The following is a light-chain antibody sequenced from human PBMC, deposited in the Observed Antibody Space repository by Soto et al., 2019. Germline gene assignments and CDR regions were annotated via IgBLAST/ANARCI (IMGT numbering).Light chain of an antibody. J-gene: IGKJ1*01. CDR3: KQYNNRPRT. V-gene: IGKV3-15*01. CDR2: SAS. Sequence: EIVMTQSPATLSVSPGKRATLSCRASQSVSSNLAWYQQKPGQAPRLLIYSASTRATGLPDRFSCSGSGTEFTLTISSLKSEDFAVYYCKQYNNRPRTFGQGTKVEIE. CDR1: QSVSSN.